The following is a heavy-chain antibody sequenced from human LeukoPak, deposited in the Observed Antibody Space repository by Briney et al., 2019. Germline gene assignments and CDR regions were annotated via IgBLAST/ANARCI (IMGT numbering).Heavy chain of an antibody. J-gene: IGHJ4*02. Sequence: NSGESLKISCKGSGYSFTSYWIGWVRQMPGKGLEWMGIIYPGDSDTRYSPSFQGQVTISADKSISTAYLQWSSLKASDTAMYYCARHTAAAAIDIDYWGQGTLVTVSS. CDR1: GYSFTSYW. CDR2: IYPGDSDT. V-gene: IGHV5-51*01. D-gene: IGHD6-13*01. CDR3: ARHTAAAAIDIDY.